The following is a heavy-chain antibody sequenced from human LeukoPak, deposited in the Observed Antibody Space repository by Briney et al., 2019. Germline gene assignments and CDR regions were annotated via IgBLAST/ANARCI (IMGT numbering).Heavy chain of an antibody. V-gene: IGHV3-23*01. CDR3: AKDKQWLWFELDY. Sequence: PGGSLRLSCAASGLTFSSYAMSSVRQAPGKGMEWDSAISGSGSSTYYADSVKGRFTITRDNSKNTLYLQMNSLRAEDTAVYYCAKDKQWLWFELDYWGQGTLVTVSS. J-gene: IGHJ4*02. CDR1: GLTFSSYA. D-gene: IGHD3-10*01. CDR2: ISGSGSST.